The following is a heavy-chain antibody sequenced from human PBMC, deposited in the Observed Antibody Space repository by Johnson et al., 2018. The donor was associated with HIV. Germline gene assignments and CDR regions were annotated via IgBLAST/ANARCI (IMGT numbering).Heavy chain of an antibody. V-gene: IGHV3-30*19. Sequence: QVQLVESGGGVVQPGKSLRLSCAASGFTFSNYGMHWVRQPPGKGLEWVAVIPYDGNNKYYADSVKGRFTISRDNSKNTLYLQMNSLRAEDTAVYYCARAVAVAGMRDDAFDIWGRGTMVTVSS. CDR2: IPYDGNNK. CDR1: GFTFSNYG. J-gene: IGHJ3*02. D-gene: IGHD6-19*01. CDR3: ARAVAVAGMRDDAFDI.